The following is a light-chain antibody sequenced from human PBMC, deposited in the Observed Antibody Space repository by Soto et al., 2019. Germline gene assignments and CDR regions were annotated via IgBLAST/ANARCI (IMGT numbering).Light chain of an antibody. CDR1: SSNIGAGSD. CDR2: GNN. CDR3: QSYDSSLRGI. J-gene: IGLJ2*01. V-gene: IGLV1-40*01. Sequence: QPVLTQPPSLSGAPGQRVTISCTGSSSNIGAGSDVHWYQQFPGKAPKLLIYGNNNRPSGVPDRFSGSKSGTSASLAITGLRAEDEADYYCQSYDSSLRGIFGGGTKLTVL.